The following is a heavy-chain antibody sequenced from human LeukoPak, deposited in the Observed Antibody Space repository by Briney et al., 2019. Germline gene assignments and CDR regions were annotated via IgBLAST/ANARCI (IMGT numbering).Heavy chain of an antibody. Sequence: GGSLRLSCAASGFTFSSYWMSWVRQAPGKGLEWVANIKQDGSEKYYVDSVKGRFTISRDNAKNSLYLQMNSLRAEDTAVYYCTREGILSAGDYWGQGTLVIVSP. V-gene: IGHV3-7*01. CDR1: GFTFSSYW. CDR3: TREGILSAGDY. J-gene: IGHJ4*02. CDR2: IKQDGSEK. D-gene: IGHD6-13*01.